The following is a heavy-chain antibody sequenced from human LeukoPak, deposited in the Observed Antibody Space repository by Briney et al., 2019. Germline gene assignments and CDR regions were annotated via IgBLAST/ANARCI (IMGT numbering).Heavy chain of an antibody. CDR2: ISGSGGST. J-gene: IGHJ4*02. CDR1: GFTFSSYA. Sequence: PGGSLRLSYAASGFTFSSYAMSWVRQAPGKWLEWVSTISGSGGSTYYADCVKGLFTISRDNSKNTLYLQMNSLRAEDTAVYYCASPRYCSSTSCYDFDYWGQGTLVTVSS. V-gene: IGHV3-23*01. CDR3: ASPRYCSSTSCYDFDY. D-gene: IGHD2-2*01.